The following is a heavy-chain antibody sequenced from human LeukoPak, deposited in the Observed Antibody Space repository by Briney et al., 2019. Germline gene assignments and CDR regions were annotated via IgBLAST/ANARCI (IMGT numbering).Heavy chain of an antibody. D-gene: IGHD2-21*01. CDR3: ARDLVRPYY. J-gene: IGHJ4*02. CDR2: INPSGGST. V-gene: IGHV1-46*01. CDR1: GGTFSSYA. Sequence: ASVKVSCKASGGTFSSYAISWVRQAPGQGLERMGIINPSGGSTSYAQKFQCRVTMTRDTSTSTVYMELSSLRSEDTAVYYCARDLVRPYYWGQGTLVTVSS.